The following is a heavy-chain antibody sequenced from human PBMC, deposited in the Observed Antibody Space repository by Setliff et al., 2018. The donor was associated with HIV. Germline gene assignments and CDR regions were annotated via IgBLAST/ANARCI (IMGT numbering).Heavy chain of an antibody. V-gene: IGHV4-4*09. CDR3: ARAKTIGVSAVFFDP. CDR1: GGAITGYY. CDR2: IYSGGSA. D-gene: IGHD3-3*01. J-gene: IGHJ5*02. Sequence: SETLSLTCNVSGGAITGYYWSWVRQAPGKALESIASIYSGGSAIYHPSLKSRVTISVDTSKNQFSLKLSSVTAADTAKYYCARAKTIGVSAVFFDPWGQGRPVTVSS.